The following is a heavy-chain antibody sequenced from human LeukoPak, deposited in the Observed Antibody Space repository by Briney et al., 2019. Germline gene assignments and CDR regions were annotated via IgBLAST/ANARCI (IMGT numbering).Heavy chain of an antibody. CDR2: ISSSSSYI. Sequence: SGGSLRLSCAASGFTFSSYTMNWVRQAPGKGLEGVSSISSSSSYIYYADSVKGRFTISRDNAKNSLYLQMNGLRAEDTALYYCAKGYGSGSPYYMDVWGKGTTVTVSS. CDR1: GFTFSSYT. CDR3: AKGYGSGSPYYMDV. D-gene: IGHD3-10*01. J-gene: IGHJ6*03. V-gene: IGHV3-21*04.